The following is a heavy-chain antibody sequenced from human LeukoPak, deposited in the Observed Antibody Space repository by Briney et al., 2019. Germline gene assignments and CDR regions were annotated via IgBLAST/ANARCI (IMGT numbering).Heavy chain of an antibody. CDR1: GFTFSSYS. Sequence: PGGSLRLSCAASGFTFSSYSMNWVRQAPGKGLEWVSSISSSSSYIYYADSVKGRFTISRDNAKNSLYLQMNSLRAEDTAVYYCARDGTKDSTYYDYVWGSYRPFYFDYWGQGTLVTVSS. V-gene: IGHV3-21*01. J-gene: IGHJ4*02. CDR3: ARDGTKDSTYYDYVWGSYRPFYFDY. D-gene: IGHD3-16*02. CDR2: ISSSSSYI.